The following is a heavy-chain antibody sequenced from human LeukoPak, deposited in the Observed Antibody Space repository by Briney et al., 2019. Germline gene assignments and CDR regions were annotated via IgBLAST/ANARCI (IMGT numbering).Heavy chain of an antibody. CDR1: GGSFSGYY. CDR2: IYFTGST. Sequence: SETLSLTCAVYGGSFSGYYWSWFRQPPGKALEWIGYIYFTGSTNYNPSLKSRVTMSVDTSKNRFSLKLGSVTAADTAVYFCARGIGAAAPLDFWGQGTLVTVSS. J-gene: IGHJ4*02. V-gene: IGHV4-59*01. D-gene: IGHD6-6*01. CDR3: ARGIGAAAPLDF.